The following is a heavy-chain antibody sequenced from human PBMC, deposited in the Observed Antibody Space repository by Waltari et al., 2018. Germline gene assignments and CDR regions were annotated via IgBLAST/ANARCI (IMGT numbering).Heavy chain of an antibody. D-gene: IGHD6-13*01. Sequence: EAQLVESGGGLVEPGGSLRLSCAASGFTFNKAWLSWVRQAPGKGLEGVGRNKSKSDGGTTDYAAPMKDRCTISRDDSKTTVYLHMNSLETEDTAIYYCTTFSGTRVWGQGTLVTVSS. CDR3: TTFSGTRV. V-gene: IGHV3-15*01. CDR1: GFTFNKAW. J-gene: IGHJ4*02. CDR2: NKSKSDGGTT.